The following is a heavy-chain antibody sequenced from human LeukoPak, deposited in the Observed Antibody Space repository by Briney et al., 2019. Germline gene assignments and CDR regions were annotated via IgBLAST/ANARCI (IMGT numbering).Heavy chain of an antibody. V-gene: IGHV3-30*04. CDR2: ISYDGSNK. CDR3: ARDDYYGSDTIDY. Sequence: GGSLRLSCAASGFTISSYAMHWVRQAPGKGLEWAAVISYDGSNKYYADFVKGRFTISRDNSKNTLYLQMNSLRAEDTAVYYCARDDYYGSDTIDYWGQGTLVTVSS. D-gene: IGHD3-10*01. J-gene: IGHJ4*02. CDR1: GFTISSYA.